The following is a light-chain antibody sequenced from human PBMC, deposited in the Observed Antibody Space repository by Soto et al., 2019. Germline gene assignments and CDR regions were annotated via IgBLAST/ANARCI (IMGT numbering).Light chain of an antibody. Sequence: EIVLTQFPATLSVSPGETVTLSCRASQGVSSYLAWYQQKPGQAPRLLIYGASKKARGVPDRFGGSGSGTEFTLTISSLQSEDSAVYYCQQYDNWHPRLTFGGGTKVEIK. J-gene: IGKJ4*01. CDR1: QGVSSY. CDR3: QQYDNWHPRLT. CDR2: GAS. V-gene: IGKV3D-15*01.